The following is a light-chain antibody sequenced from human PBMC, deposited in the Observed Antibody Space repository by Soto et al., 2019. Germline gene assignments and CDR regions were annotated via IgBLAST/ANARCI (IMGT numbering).Light chain of an antibody. V-gene: IGKV1-5*01. CDR3: QHYNSYSEA. J-gene: IGKJ1*01. CDR1: QSISSW. Sequence: DIQMPQSPSTLSSSVGDRVTITCRASQSISSWLAWYQQKPGKAPKLLIYDASSLESGVSLRFSGSGSGTEFTLTISSLQPDDFATYYCQHYNSYSEAFAQGTKVDI. CDR2: DAS.